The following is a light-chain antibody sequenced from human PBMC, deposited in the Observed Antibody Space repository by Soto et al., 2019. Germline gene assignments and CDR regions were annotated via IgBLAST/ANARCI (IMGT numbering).Light chain of an antibody. CDR1: QSISIW. Sequence: DVQVTHSLSALSASVGDRVTITCRASQSISIWLAWYQQKPGKAPKLLIYDASSLESGVPSRFSGSGSGTEFTLTISSLQSEDFAVYYCQRYNNWPLTFGGGTKVDIK. CDR3: QRYNNWPLT. J-gene: IGKJ4*01. V-gene: IGKV1-5*01. CDR2: DAS.